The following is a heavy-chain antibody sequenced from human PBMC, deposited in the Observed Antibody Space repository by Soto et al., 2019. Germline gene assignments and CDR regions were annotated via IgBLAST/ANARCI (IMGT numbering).Heavy chain of an antibody. D-gene: IGHD3-22*01. J-gene: IGHJ4*02. Sequence: ASVKVSCKASGGTFSSYAISWVRQAPGQGLEWMGGIIPIFGTANYAQKFQGRVTITADESTSTAYMELSSLRSEDTAVYYCARASPVKDYYDSSGYYHGLDYWGQGTLVTV. CDR1: GGTFSSYA. CDR3: ARASPVKDYYDSSGYYHGLDY. V-gene: IGHV1-69*13. CDR2: IIPIFGTA.